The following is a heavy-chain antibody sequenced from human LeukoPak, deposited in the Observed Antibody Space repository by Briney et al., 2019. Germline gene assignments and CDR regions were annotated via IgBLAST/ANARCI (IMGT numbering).Heavy chain of an antibody. Sequence: GASVKVSCKASGYTFTGYYMHWVRQAPGQGLEWMGIINPSDGVTVYAQKFQGRVTMTRDTSTSTVYMDLNSLKSEDMAVYYCARERSGGHFDFWGQGTLVTVSS. V-gene: IGHV1-46*01. D-gene: IGHD2-15*01. CDR3: ARERSGGHFDF. CDR2: INPSDGVT. J-gene: IGHJ4*02. CDR1: GYTFTGYY.